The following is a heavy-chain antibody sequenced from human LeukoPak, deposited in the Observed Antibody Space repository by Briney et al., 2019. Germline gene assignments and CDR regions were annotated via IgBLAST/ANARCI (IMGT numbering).Heavy chain of an antibody. J-gene: IGHJ4*02. CDR3: AKAFIPPRKLIWFGELFDY. CDR1: GFTFSSYA. D-gene: IGHD3-10*01. CDR2: ISGSGGST. V-gene: IGHV3-23*01. Sequence: PGRSLRLSCAASGFTFSSYAMSWVRQAPGKGLEWVSAISGSGGSTYYADSVKGRFTISRDNSKNTLYLQMNSLRAEDAAVYYCAKAFIPPRKLIWFGELFDYWGQGTLVTVSS.